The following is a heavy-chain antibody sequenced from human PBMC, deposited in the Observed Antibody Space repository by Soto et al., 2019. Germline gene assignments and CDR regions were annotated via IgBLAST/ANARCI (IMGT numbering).Heavy chain of an antibody. Sequence: ETLSLTCAVYGGSFSGYYWSWLRQPPGKGLEWIGEIYHSGSTNYNPSLKSRVTISVDKSKNQFSLKLSSVTAADTAVYYCATSSGYYFFDYLCQGTLVTVSS. CDR3: ATSSGYYFFDY. J-gene: IGHJ4*02. V-gene: IGHV4-34*01. CDR1: GGSFSGYY. D-gene: IGHD3-22*01. CDR2: IYHSGST.